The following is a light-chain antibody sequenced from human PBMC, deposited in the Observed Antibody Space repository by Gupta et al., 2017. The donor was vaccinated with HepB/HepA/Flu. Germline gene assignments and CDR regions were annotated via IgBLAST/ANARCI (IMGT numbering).Light chain of an antibody. CDR1: SLRSYY. CDR2: GKN. J-gene: IGLJ2*01. V-gene: IGLV3-19*01. CDR3: NSRASSGNHLKV. Sequence: SSELTQDPAVSVTLGQTVRITCQGDSLRSYYASWYQQKPGQAPVLVIYGKNNRPSGIPDRFSGSSSGNTASLTITGAQAEDEADYYCNSRASSGNHLKVFGGGTKLTVL.